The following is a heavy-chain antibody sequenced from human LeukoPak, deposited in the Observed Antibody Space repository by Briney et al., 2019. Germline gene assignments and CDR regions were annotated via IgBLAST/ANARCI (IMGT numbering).Heavy chain of an antibody. V-gene: IGHV1-18*04. J-gene: IGHJ4*02. Sequence: ASVTVSCKASGYTFTGYYMHWVRQAPGQGLEWMGWISAYNGNTNYAQKLQGRVTMTTDTSTSTAYMELRSLRSDDTAVYYCARDVIVVVVAATPPYDYWGQGTLVTVSS. CDR3: ARDVIVVVVAATPPYDY. D-gene: IGHD2-15*01. CDR1: GYTFTGYY. CDR2: ISAYNGNT.